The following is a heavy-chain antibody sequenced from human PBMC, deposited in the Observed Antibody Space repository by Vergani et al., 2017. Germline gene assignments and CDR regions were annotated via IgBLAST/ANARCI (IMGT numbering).Heavy chain of an antibody. CDR1: GASVNSYY. D-gene: IGHD3-10*01. V-gene: IGHV4-59*02. J-gene: IGHJ4*02. CDR3: ARSRIYYGAGSPDY. Sequence: QVKLQESGPGLVKPSETLSLTCTVSGASVNSYYWSWIRQPPGKGLEWMGYVSFRGDTLYDPSVKCRMTISLNTSSNQFSLYLTSVTAADTAVYYCARSRIYYGAGSPDYWGQGTLVTVSS. CDR2: VSFRGDT.